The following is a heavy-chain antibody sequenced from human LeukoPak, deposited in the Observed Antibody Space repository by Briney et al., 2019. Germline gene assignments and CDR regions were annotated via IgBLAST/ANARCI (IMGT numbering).Heavy chain of an antibody. CDR3: ARDRPTTGIRAWSPHYYYYGMDV. J-gene: IGHJ6*02. V-gene: IGHV1-69*13. CDR1: GGTFSSYA. D-gene: IGHD2-8*02. CDR2: IIPIFGTA. Sequence: SEKVSCKASGGTFSSYAISWVRQAPGQGLEWMGGIIPIFGTANYAQKFQGRVTITADESTSTAYMELSSLRSEDTAVYYCARDRPTTGIRAWSPHYYYYGMDVWGQGTTVTVSS.